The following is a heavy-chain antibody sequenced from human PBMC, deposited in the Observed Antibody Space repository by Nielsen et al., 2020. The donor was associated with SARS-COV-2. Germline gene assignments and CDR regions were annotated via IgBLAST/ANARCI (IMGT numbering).Heavy chain of an antibody. CDR1: GFTFSSYW. J-gene: IGHJ4*02. V-gene: IGHV3-7*03. Sequence: GESLKISCAASGFTFSSYWMSWVRQAPGKGLEWVANIKQDGSEKYYVDSVKGRFTISRDNAKNSLYLQMNSLRAEDTAVYYCARERITMVRGVKGGFDYWGQGTLVTVSS. D-gene: IGHD3-10*01. CDR2: IKQDGSEK. CDR3: ARERITMVRGVKGGFDY.